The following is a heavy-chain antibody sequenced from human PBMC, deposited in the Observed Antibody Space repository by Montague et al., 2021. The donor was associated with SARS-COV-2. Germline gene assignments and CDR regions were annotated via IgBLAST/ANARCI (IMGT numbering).Heavy chain of an antibody. J-gene: IGHJ6*02. Sequence: CAISGDSVSSNSAAWNWIRQSPSRGLEWLGRTYYRSKWYNDYAVSVKSRITINPDTSKNQFSLQLNSVTPEDTAVYYCASGRMVPYSSSWTTLYYYYGMDFWGQGTTVTVSS. V-gene: IGHV6-1*01. CDR1: GDSVSSNSAA. D-gene: IGHD6-13*01. CDR2: TYYRSKWYN. CDR3: ASGRMVPYSSSWTTLYYYYGMDF.